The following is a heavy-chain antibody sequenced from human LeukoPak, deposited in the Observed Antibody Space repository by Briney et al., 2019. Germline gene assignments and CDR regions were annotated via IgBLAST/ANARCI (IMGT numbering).Heavy chain of an antibody. CDR3: ARDRPWYSSSSGGAFDI. CDR1: GYTFTSYG. CDR2: ISAYNGNT. Sequence: ASVKVSCKASGYTFTSYGISWVRQAPGQGLEWMGWISAYNGNTNYAQKLQGRVTMTTDTSTSTAYMELRSLRSDDTAVYYCARDRPWYSSSSGGAFDIWGQGTMVTVSS. J-gene: IGHJ3*02. D-gene: IGHD6-13*01. V-gene: IGHV1-18*01.